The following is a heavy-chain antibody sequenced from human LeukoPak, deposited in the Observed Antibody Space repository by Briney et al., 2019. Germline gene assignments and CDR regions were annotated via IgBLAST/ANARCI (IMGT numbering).Heavy chain of an antibody. V-gene: IGHV3-48*03. Sequence: PGGSLRLSCAASGITFSSYEMNWVRQAPGKGLEWVSYIISSGSTMYYADSVKGRFTISRDNSKNSLYLQMNSLRTEDTALYYCANGLWYDFWSGAAGNYMDVWGKGTTVTASS. CDR1: GITFSSYE. CDR2: IISSGSTM. CDR3: ANGLWYDFWSGAAGNYMDV. J-gene: IGHJ6*03. D-gene: IGHD3-3*01.